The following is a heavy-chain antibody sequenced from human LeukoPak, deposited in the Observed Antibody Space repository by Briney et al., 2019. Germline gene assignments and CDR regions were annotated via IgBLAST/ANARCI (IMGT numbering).Heavy chain of an antibody. D-gene: IGHD3-22*01. J-gene: IGHJ4*02. V-gene: IGHV1-24*01. CDR1: GYTFTGYY. CDR3: ATRNLDYYDSSGYLDY. Sequence: GASVKVSCKASGYTFTGYYMHWVRQAPGKGLEWMGGFDPEDGETIYAQKFQGRVTMTEDTSTDTAYMELSSLRSEDTAVYYCATRNLDYYDSSGYLDYWGQGTLVTVSS. CDR2: FDPEDGET.